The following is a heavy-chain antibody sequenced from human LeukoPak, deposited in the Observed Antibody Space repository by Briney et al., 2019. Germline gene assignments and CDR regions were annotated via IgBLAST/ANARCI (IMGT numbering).Heavy chain of an antibody. CDR3: ATYALGTXHLXX. Sequence: LSXXXSGFTFXSXXMNWVRQAPGKELVWVSRINNDXSSAYYADSVKGRFTIYRDNAKNTLYLQMDSLRAQDTAVYYCATYALGTXHLXXWG. J-gene: IGHJ1*01. V-gene: IGHV3-74*01. CDR2: INNDXSSA. D-gene: IGHD3-10*01. CDR1: GFTFXSXX.